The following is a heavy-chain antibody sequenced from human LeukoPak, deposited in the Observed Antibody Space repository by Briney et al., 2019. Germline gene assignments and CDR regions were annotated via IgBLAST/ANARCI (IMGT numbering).Heavy chain of an antibody. J-gene: IGHJ3*01. Sequence: GGSLRLSCAASGFTVSTNYVSWVRQAPGKGPEWVSLIHGGGGTYYADSVKGRFTISRDISKNTMYLQMNSLRADDTAVYCAVEVTATDEVFDVWGQGAMVTVSS. V-gene: IGHV3-53*01. CDR3: VEVTATDEVFDV. CDR1: GFTVSTNY. D-gene: IGHD2-21*02. CDR2: IHGGGGT.